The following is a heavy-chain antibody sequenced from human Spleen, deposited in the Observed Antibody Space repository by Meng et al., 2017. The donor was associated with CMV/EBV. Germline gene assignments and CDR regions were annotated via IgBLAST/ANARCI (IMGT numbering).Heavy chain of an antibody. Sequence: GESLKISCAASGFRFSSYEMNWVRQAPGKGLEWVSHISSGGSSIYYADSVRGRFTISRDNSKNTLYLQMNSLRAEDTAVYYCAGDRCSSTSCDYYYYGMDVWGQGTTVTVSS. CDR1: GFRFSSYE. CDR3: AGDRCSSTSCDYYYYGMDV. D-gene: IGHD2-2*01. J-gene: IGHJ6*02. CDR2: ISSGGSSI. V-gene: IGHV3-48*03.